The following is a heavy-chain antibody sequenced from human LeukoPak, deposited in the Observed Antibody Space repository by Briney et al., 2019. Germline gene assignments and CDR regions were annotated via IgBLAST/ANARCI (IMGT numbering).Heavy chain of an antibody. J-gene: IGHJ4*02. V-gene: IGHV3-23*01. CDR1: GFTFSSYA. D-gene: IGHD1-26*01. CDR3: AKYSGSYYYPPNWDS. Sequence: GGSLRLSCAASGFTFSSYAMSWVRQAPGKGLEWASGISGSGDNTYYADSVKGRFTISRDNSKNTLYLQMNSLRAEDTAVYFCAKYSGSYYYPPNWDSWGQGTLVTVSS. CDR2: ISGSGDNT.